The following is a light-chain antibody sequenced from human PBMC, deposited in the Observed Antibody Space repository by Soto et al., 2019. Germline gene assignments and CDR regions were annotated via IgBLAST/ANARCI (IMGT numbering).Light chain of an antibody. J-gene: IGKJ5*01. V-gene: IGKV1-33*01. CDR1: QDIRGY. CDR2: DST. Sequence: DIQMTQSPSSLSASVGDRVTITCQASQDIRGYLNWYQQKPGKPPKLLIYDSTNFETGASKRFSGSGSGTHFTLTILSLQPDDIGTFYCQQYEAFPITFGHGTRVDIK. CDR3: QQYEAFPIT.